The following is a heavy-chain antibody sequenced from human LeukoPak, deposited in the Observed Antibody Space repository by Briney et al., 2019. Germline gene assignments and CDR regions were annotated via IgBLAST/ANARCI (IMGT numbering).Heavy chain of an antibody. CDR2: ISNDGGGT. D-gene: IGHD3-22*01. J-gene: IGHJ4*02. CDR3: AKGSSGYFFDH. CDR1: GFHLGSYG. Sequence: GGSLRLSCAASGFHLGSYGMSWVRQAPGKGLEWVSSISNDGGGTFSADSVRGRFTISRDNSKNTLFLQMDSLRAEDTALYFCAKGSSGYFFDHWGQGSLVTVSS. V-gene: IGHV3-23*01.